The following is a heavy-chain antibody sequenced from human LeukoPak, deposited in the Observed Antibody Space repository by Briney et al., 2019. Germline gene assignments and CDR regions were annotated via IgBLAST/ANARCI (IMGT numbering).Heavy chain of an antibody. J-gene: IGHJ5*02. V-gene: IGHV4-39*01. D-gene: IGHD2-2*01. CDR3: ARLGYCSSTSCDWFDP. CDR2: IYYSGST. CDR1: GGSISSSSYY. Sequence: PSETLSLTCTVSGGSISSSSYYWGWIRQPPGKGLEWIGSIYYSGSTYYNPSLKSRVTISVDTSKNQFSLKLSSVTAADTAVYYCARLGYCSSTSCDWFDPWDQGTLVTVSS.